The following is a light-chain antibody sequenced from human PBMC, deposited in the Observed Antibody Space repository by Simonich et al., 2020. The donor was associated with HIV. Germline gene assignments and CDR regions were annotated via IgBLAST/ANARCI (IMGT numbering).Light chain of an antibody. J-gene: IGKJ2*01. CDR2: DAS. Sequence: EIVMTQSPATLSVSPGERATLSCRASQIVTTNLAWYQQKPGLAPRLLSYDASNRATDIPARFSGSGSGTDFTLTISSLEPEDFAVYYCQQRSDWPGTFGQGTKLEIK. V-gene: IGKV3-11*01. CDR1: QIVTTN. CDR3: QQRSDWPGT.